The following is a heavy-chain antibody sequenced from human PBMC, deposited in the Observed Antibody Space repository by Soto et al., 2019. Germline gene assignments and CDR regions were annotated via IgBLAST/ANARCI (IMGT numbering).Heavy chain of an antibody. D-gene: IGHD3-22*01. CDR1: GGSISSYY. CDR3: ARVSPDYYDSSGYVGP. J-gene: IGHJ5*02. V-gene: IGHV4-59*12. Sequence: SSETLSLTCTVSGGSISSYYWSWIRQPPGKGLEWIGYIYYSGSTNYNPSLKSRVTISVDTSKNQFSLKLSSVTAADTAVYYCARVSPDYYDSSGYVGPWGQGTQVTVSS. CDR2: IYYSGST.